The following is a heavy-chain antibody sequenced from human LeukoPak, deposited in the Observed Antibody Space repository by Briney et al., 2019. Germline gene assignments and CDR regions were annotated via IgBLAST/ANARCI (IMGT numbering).Heavy chain of an antibody. CDR1: GFTFSNYW. V-gene: IGHV3-7*01. CDR2: INEDGSEK. Sequence: GGALRLSCAASGFTFSNYWMSWVRQAPGKGLEWVANINEDGSEKYYVDSVKGRFTIYRNNARHSLCLQMNSLRAEDTAVYYCASGRQLGSWGQGTLVTVSS. CDR3: ASGRQLGS. J-gene: IGHJ5*02. D-gene: IGHD6-13*01.